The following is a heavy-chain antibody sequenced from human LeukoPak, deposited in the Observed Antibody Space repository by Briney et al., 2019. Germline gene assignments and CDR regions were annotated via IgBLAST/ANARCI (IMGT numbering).Heavy chain of an antibody. CDR1: GGVFSDYP. J-gene: IGHJ4*02. CDR3: AGDFYGSGSYRPAFDY. CDR2: ITPVFGTT. Sequence: SVKVSCKTSGGVFSDYPVSWVRLAPGQGLEWMGGITPVFGTTTYAPKFQGRVSLSIHESAGTAYMELSDLTFEDTAIYYCAGDFYGSGSYRPAFDYWGQGTLVTVSS. V-gene: IGHV1-69*05. D-gene: IGHD3-10*01.